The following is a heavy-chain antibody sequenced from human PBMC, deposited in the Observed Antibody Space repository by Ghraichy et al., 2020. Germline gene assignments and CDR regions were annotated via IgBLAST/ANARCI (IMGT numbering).Heavy chain of an antibody. CDR3: ATGKPIGATGVDY. J-gene: IGHJ4*02. Sequence: GGSLRLSCAASGFTVSNNYVGWVRQAPGKGLEWLSVIYSGGSMYYADSVKGRFINSRDTSRNTVYLQMNSLTAEDTAIYYCATGKPIGATGVDYWGQGTLVTVCS. D-gene: IGHD1-14*01. CDR1: GFTVSNNY. V-gene: IGHV3-53*01. CDR2: IYSGGSM.